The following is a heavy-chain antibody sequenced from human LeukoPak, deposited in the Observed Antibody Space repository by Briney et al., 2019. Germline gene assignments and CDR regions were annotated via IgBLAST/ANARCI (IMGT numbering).Heavy chain of an antibody. CDR3: ARGLGSVVVVAATLDY. J-gene: IGHJ4*02. V-gene: IGHV3-21*04. D-gene: IGHD2-15*01. CDR2: ISSTSAHI. Sequence: GGSLRLSCAASGLSFNTYSMNWVRQAPGKGLEWVSSISSTSAHIFYADSVKGRFSISRDNAKNSLYLQMNSLRAEDTAFYYCARGLGSVVVVAATLDYWGQGTTVTVSS. CDR1: GLSFNTYS.